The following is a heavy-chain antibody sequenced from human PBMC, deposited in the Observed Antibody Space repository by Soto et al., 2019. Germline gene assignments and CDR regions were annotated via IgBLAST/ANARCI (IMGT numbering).Heavy chain of an antibody. V-gene: IGHV3-33*01. CDR1: GFTFSSYG. Sequence: GGSLRLSCAASGFTFSSYGMHWVRQAPGKGLEWVAVIWYDGSNKYYADSVKGRFTISRDNSKNTLYLQMNSLRAEDTAVYYCAREYTPQLYFDYWGQGTLVTVSS. J-gene: IGHJ4*02. D-gene: IGHD1-1*01. CDR3: AREYTPQLYFDY. CDR2: IWYDGSNK.